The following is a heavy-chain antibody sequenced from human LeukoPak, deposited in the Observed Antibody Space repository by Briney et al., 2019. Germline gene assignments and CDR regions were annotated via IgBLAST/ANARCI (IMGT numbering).Heavy chain of an antibody. V-gene: IGHV3-30*02. Sequence: PGGSLRLSCAASGFTFSSDGIHWVRQAPGKGLEWVAFVSNNGIDKHYGDSVQGRFSIPRDNSKNTLYLEMKSLRVEDTGMYYCAKGITRDSYCLDYWGQGTLVTVSS. J-gene: IGHJ4*02. CDR1: GFTFSSDG. D-gene: IGHD1-20*01. CDR2: VSNNGIDK. CDR3: AKGITRDSYCLDY.